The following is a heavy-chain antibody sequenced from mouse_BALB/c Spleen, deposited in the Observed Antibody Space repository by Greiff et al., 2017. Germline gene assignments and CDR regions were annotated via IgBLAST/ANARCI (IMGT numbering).Heavy chain of an antibody. D-gene: IGHD2-14*01. J-gene: IGHJ2*01. CDR1: GYTFTSYW. V-gene: IGHV1-7*01. CDR2: INPSTGYT. CDR3: ARSYDGFDY. Sequence: VQLQQSGAELAKPGASVKMSCKASGYTFTSYWMHWVKQRPGQGLEWIGYINPSTGYTEYNQKFKDKATLTADKSSSTAYMQLSSLTSEDSAVYYCARSYDGFDYWGQGNTPTGSP.